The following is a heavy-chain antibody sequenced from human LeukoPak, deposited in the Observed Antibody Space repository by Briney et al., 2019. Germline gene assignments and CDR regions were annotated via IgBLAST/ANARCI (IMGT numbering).Heavy chain of an antibody. V-gene: IGHV3-64*01. CDR3: ERDQFSYCSSTSCFPLTT. CDR2: ISSNGGST. D-gene: IGHD2-2*01. J-gene: IGHJ5*02. Sequence: GGSLRLSCAASGFTFSSYAMHWVRQAPGKGLEYVSAISSNGGSTYYANSVKGRFTISRDNSKNTLYLQMGSLRAEDMAVYYCERDQFSYCSSTSCFPLTTWGQGTLVTVSS. CDR1: GFTFSSYA.